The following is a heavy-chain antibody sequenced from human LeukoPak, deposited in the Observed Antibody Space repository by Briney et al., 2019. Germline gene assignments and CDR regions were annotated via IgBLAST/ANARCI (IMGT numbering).Heavy chain of an antibody. Sequence: SLTLFCAGSGFTFGEYAMHSARHPLEKGLEKVSGISWNSGSIGYADSVKGRFTISRDNAKNSLYLQMNSLRAEDTALYYCAKDSSMTNDAFDIWGQGTMVTVSS. J-gene: IGHJ3*02. V-gene: IGHV3-9*01. CDR1: GFTFGEYA. CDR3: AKDSSMTNDAFDI. CDR2: ISWNSGSI.